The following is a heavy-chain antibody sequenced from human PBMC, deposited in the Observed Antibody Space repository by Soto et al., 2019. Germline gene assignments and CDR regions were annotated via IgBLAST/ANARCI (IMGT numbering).Heavy chain of an antibody. CDR3: ARAPSYGAFDI. Sequence: ASVKVSCKASGYTFTSYYIHWVRQAPGQGLEWMGIINPSGGSTTYAQKFQGRVTMTRDTSTSTVYMELSSLRSEDTAVYYCARAPSYGAFDIWGQGTMVTVSS. CDR1: GYTFTSYY. CDR2: INPSGGST. V-gene: IGHV1-46*03. D-gene: IGHD4-17*01. J-gene: IGHJ3*02.